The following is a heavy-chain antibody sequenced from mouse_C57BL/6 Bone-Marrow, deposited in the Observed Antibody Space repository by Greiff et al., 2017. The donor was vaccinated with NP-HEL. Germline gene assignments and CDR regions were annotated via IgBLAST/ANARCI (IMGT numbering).Heavy chain of an antibody. Sequence: EVQLQQSGAELVKPGASVKLSCTASGFNIKDYYMHWVKQRTEQGLEWIGRIDPEDGETKYAPKFQGKATITADTSSNTAYLQLSSLTSEDTAVYYCALYYYGSSYPFAYWGQGTLVTVSA. CDR1: GFNIKDYY. CDR3: ALYYYGSSYPFAY. V-gene: IGHV14-2*01. CDR2: IDPEDGET. J-gene: IGHJ3*01. D-gene: IGHD1-1*01.